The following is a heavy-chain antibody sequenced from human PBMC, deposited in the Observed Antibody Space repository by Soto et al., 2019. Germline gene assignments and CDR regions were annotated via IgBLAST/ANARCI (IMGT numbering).Heavy chain of an antibody. CDR3: ARREVSFGVLESWFDP. D-gene: IGHD3-16*01. CDR1: GGSISSSSYY. Sequence: PSETLSLTCTVSGGSISSSSYYWGWIRQPPGKGLEWIGSIYYSGSTYYNPSLKSRVTISVDTSKNQFSLKLSSVTAADTAVYYCARREVSFGVLESWFDPWGQGTLVTVS. CDR2: IYYSGST. V-gene: IGHV4-39*01. J-gene: IGHJ5*02.